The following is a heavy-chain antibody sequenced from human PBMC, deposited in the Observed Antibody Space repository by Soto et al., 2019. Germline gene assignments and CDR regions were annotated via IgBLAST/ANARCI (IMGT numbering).Heavy chain of an antibody. D-gene: IGHD1-26*01. Sequence: SETLSLTCAVSGGSFTSNNWWTWVRQPPGQGLEWIGEIYRTGSTNYNPSLKSRVTISLDTSKNQFSLTLTSVTAADTAIYYCARLLDINSWPLDFWGQGTLVTVSS. CDR3: ARLLDINSWPLDF. CDR2: IYRTGST. V-gene: IGHV4-4*02. J-gene: IGHJ4*02. CDR1: GGSFTSNNW.